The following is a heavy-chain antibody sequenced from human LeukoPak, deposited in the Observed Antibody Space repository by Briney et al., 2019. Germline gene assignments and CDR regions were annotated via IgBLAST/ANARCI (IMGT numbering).Heavy chain of an antibody. CDR1: GFTFSSYG. CDR3: AKLITMVRGVIHDY. D-gene: IGHD3-10*01. V-gene: IGHV3-30*02. Sequence: GGSLRLSCAASGFTFSSYGMSWVRQAPGKGLEWVAFIRYDGSNKYYADSVKGRFTISRDNSKNALYLQMNSLRAEDTAVYYCAKLITMVRGVIHDYWGQGTLVTVSS. J-gene: IGHJ4*02. CDR2: IRYDGSNK.